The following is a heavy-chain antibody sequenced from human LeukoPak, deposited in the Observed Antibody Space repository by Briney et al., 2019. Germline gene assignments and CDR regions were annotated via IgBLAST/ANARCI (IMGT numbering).Heavy chain of an antibody. Sequence: GGSLRLSCAASGFTFSSYWMSWVRQAPGKGLEWVANIKQDGSEKYYVDSVKGRFTISRDNAKNSLFLQMNSLRAEDTAIYFCANGRAAHLLDYWGRGTLVTVSS. CDR3: ANGRAAHLLDY. CDR1: GFTFSSYW. J-gene: IGHJ4*02. V-gene: IGHV3-7*01. CDR2: IKQDGSEK. D-gene: IGHD2-15*01.